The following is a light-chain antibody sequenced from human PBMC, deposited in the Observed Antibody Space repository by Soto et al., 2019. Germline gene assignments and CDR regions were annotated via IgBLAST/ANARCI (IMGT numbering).Light chain of an antibody. CDR1: QSVSKC. CDR3: QQCNNWPPIT. Sequence: IMLTQSPATLSLSPGERATLSCRASQSVSKCLAWYQQKPGQAPRLLIYDVSSRAPGIPARFSGSGSGTDFTLTISSLEPEDFAVYYCQQCNNWPPITFGQGTRLEIK. CDR2: DVS. J-gene: IGKJ5*01. V-gene: IGKV3-11*01.